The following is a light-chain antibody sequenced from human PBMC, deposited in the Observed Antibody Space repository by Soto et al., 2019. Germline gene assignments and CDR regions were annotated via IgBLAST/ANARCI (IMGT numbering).Light chain of an antibody. J-gene: IGKJ1*01. CDR2: GAS. V-gene: IGKV3-20*01. CDR1: QSVSSSY. Sequence: EIVLTQSPGTLSLSPGERATLSCRASQSVSSSYLGWYQQKPGQAPRLLIHGASSRATGIPTRFSGSGSGTDFTLTISRLEPEDFAVYYCQQYDTSPRTFGQGTKVEI. CDR3: QQYDTSPRT.